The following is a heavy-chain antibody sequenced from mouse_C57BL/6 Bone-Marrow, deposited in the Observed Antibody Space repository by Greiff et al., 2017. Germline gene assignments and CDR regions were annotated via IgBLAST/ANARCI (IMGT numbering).Heavy chain of an antibody. CDR3: ASYGNYDYAIDY. Sequence: VQLQQSGAELARPGASVKLSCKASGYTFTSYGISWVKLRTGPGLEWIGEIYPRCGSPYYNEKFKGKATLTADKSSSTAYRELRSLTSEDSAVYFFASYGNYDYAIDYWGQGTSVTVSS. CDR2: IYPRCGSP. J-gene: IGHJ4*01. V-gene: IGHV1-81*01. CDR1: GYTFTSYG. D-gene: IGHD2-1*01.